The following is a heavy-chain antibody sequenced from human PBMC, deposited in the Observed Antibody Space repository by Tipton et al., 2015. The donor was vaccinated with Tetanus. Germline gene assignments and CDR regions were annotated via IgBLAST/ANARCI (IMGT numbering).Heavy chain of an antibody. CDR2: IYPGDSDT. Sequence: VQLVQSGAEVKKPGESLKISCKGSGYSFTSYRIGWVRQMPGKGLEWMGIIYPGDSDTRYSPSFQGQVTIPADKSISTAYLQWSSLKASDTAMYYCASHLLTPTELFYSNYDSDYFDYWGQGTLVTVSS. D-gene: IGHD4-11*01. CDR1: GYSFTSYR. J-gene: IGHJ4*02. CDR3: ASHLLTPTELFYSNYDSDYFDY. V-gene: IGHV5-51*01.